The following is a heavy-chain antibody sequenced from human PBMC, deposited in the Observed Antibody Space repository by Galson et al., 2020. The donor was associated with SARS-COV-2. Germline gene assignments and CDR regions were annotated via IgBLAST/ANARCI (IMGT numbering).Heavy chain of an antibody. V-gene: IGHV3-21*01. D-gene: IGHD6-13*01. CDR2: ITTSSTYI. CDR1: GFTFSAYT. CDR3: ARTGTPHYYSSYYMDV. J-gene: IGHJ6*03. Sequence: GESLKISCAASGFTFSAYTMNWVRQVPGKGLEWVSSITTSSTYINYADSVKGRFTISRDNAQNSLYLQMNSLRAGDTAVYFCARTGTPHYYSSYYMDVWGKGTTVTVSS.